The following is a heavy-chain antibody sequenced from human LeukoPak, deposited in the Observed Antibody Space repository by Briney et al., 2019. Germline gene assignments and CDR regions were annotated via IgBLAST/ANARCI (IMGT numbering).Heavy chain of an antibody. CDR3: ARSSYTSSWYPDY. CDR1: GFTFHTYT. J-gene: IGHJ4*02. V-gene: IGHV3-21*01. Sequence: GSLRLSCAASGFTFHTYTMNWVRQAPGKGLEWVSSISSSSSYIYYADSVKGRFTISRDNAKDSLYLQMNSLRAEDTAVYYCARSSYTSSWYPDYWGQGTLGTVSS. D-gene: IGHD6-13*01. CDR2: ISSSSSYI.